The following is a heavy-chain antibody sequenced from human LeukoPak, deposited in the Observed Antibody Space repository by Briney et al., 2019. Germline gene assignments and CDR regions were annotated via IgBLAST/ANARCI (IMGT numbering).Heavy chain of an antibody. CDR2: INHSGST. CDR3: ARWVKTYYYGSGSYMVGPLNSRHTYYFDY. D-gene: IGHD3-10*01. Sequence: GSLRLSCAASGFTFSSYAMSWVRQAPGKGLEWIGEINHSGSTNYNPSLKSRVTISVDTSKNQFSLKLSSVTAADTAVYYCARWVKTYYYGSGSYMVGPLNSRHTYYFDYWGQGTLVTVSS. V-gene: IGHV4-34*01. J-gene: IGHJ4*02. CDR1: GFTFSSYA.